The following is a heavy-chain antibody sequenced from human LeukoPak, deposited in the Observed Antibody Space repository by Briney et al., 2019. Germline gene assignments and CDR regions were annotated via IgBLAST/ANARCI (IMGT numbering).Heavy chain of an antibody. D-gene: IGHD3-3*01. Sequence: SETLSLTCTVSGDSISYHYWSWIRQPAGKGLEWIGRIYSSASANYNPSLKSRVTMSLDTSKNQFSLNLTSVTAADTVVYYCARGPRITIFGVVMANDAFDIWGQGTMVTDSS. CDR2: IYSSASA. CDR3: ARGPRITIFGVVMANDAFDI. CDR1: GDSISYHY. J-gene: IGHJ3*02. V-gene: IGHV4-4*07.